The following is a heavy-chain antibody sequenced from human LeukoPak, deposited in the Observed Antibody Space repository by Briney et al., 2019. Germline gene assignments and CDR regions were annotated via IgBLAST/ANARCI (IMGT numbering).Heavy chain of an antibody. CDR2: IKQDGSEK. J-gene: IGHJ3*02. CDR3: AREGYGSGSYSAFDI. V-gene: IGHV3-7*04. CDR1: RFTFSRYW. D-gene: IGHD3-10*01. Sequence: PGGSLRLSCAASRFTFSRYWMSWVRQAPGKGLEWVANIKQDGSEKYYVDSVKGRFTISRDNAKNSLYLQMNSLRAEDTPVYYCAREGYGSGSYSAFDIWGQGTMVTVSS.